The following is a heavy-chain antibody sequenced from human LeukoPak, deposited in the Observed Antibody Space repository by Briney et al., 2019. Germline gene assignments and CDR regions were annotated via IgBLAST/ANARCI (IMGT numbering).Heavy chain of an antibody. J-gene: IGHJ3*02. V-gene: IGHV3-66*01. D-gene: IGHD5-24*01. CDR3: ASSRWLQLRGYAFDI. CDR2: IYSGGST. CDR1: GFTVSRNY. Sequence: GGSLRLSCAASGFTVSRNYMSWVRQAPGKGLEWVSVIYSGGSTYYADSVKGRFTISRDNSKNTLYLQMNSLRAEDTAVYYCASSRWLQLRGYAFDIWGQGTMVTVSS.